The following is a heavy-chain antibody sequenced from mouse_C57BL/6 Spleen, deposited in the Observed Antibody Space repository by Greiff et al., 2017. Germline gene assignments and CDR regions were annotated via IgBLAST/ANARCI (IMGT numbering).Heavy chain of an antibody. CDR1: GFSLSTSGMG. Sequence: LKESGPGILQSSQTLSLTCSFSGFSLSTSGMGVSWIRQPSGKGLEWLAHIYWDDDKRYNPSLKSRLTISKDTSRNQVFLKITSVDTADTATYYCARTGDSSFAYWGQGTLVTVSA. J-gene: IGHJ3*01. V-gene: IGHV8-12*01. CDR3: ARTGDSSFAY. CDR2: IYWDDDK.